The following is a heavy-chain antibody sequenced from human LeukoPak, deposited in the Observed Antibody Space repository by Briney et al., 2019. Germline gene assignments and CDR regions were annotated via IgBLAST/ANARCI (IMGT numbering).Heavy chain of an antibody. CDR3: ARDRDLWFGELQSVYYYGMDV. D-gene: IGHD3-10*01. J-gene: IGHJ6*02. Sequence: GASVKVSCKASGYTFTSYAMNWVRQAPGQGLEWMGWINTNTGNPTYAQGFTGRFVFSLDTSVSTAYLQISSLKAEDTAVYYCARDRDLWFGELQSVYYYGMDVWGQGTTVTVSS. CDR1: GYTFTSYA. V-gene: IGHV7-4-1*02. CDR2: INTNTGNP.